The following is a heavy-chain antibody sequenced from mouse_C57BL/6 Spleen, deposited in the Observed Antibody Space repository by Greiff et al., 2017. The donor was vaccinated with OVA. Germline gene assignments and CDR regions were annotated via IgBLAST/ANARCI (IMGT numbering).Heavy chain of an antibody. CDR1: GFSLSTFGMG. D-gene: IGHD1-1*01. CDR3: ARMPNYYGSSYQYYFDY. Sequence: QVTLKESGPGILQPSQTLSLTCSFSGFSLSTFGMGVGWIRQPSGKGLEWLAHIWWDDDKYYNPALKSRLTISKDTSKNQVFLKIANVDTADTATYYCARMPNYYGSSYQYYFDYWGQGTTLTVSS. CDR2: IWWDDDK. J-gene: IGHJ2*01. V-gene: IGHV8-8*01.